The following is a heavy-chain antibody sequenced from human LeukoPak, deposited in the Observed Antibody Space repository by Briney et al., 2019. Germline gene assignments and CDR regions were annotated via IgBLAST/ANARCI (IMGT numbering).Heavy chain of an antibody. CDR1: GYSISSGYY. J-gene: IGHJ4*02. D-gene: IGHD3-3*01. CDR3: ARERTRTIFGVVTRDRFDY. CDR2: ISHSGSP. V-gene: IGHV4-38-2*02. Sequence: SETLSLTCTVSGYSISSGYYWGWIRQPPGKGLEWIGSISHSGSPYYNPSLKSRVTVSVHTSKNQFSLKLSSVTAADTAVYYCARERTRTIFGVVTRDRFDYWGQGTLVTVSS.